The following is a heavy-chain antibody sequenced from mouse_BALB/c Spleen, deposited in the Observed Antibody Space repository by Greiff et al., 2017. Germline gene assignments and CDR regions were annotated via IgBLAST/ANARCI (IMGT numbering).Heavy chain of an antibody. V-gene: IGHV2-9*02. Sequence: QVQLKESGPGLVAPSQSLSITCTVSGFSLTGYGVNWVRQPPGKGLEWLGVIWAGGSTNYNSALMSRLSISKDNSKSQVFLKMNSLQTDDTAMYYCAREGAYYGNYESAMDYWGQGTSVTVSS. D-gene: IGHD2-10*01. CDR2: IWAGGST. CDR1: GFSLTGYG. CDR3: AREGAYYGNYESAMDY. J-gene: IGHJ4*01.